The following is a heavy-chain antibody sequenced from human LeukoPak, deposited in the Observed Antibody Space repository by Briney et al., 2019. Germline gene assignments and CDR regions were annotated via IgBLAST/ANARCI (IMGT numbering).Heavy chain of an antibody. J-gene: IGHJ4*02. CDR2: ISWNSGSI. V-gene: IGHV3-9*01. D-gene: IGHD5-24*01. CDR1: GFTFDDYA. CDR3: AKDAEDGYNYFYYFDY. Sequence: PGGSLRLSCAASGFTFDDYAMHWVRQAPGKGLEWVSGISWNSGSIGYADSVKGRFTISRDNAKNSLYLQMNSLRAEDTALYYCAKDAEDGYNYFYYFDYWGQGTLVTVSS.